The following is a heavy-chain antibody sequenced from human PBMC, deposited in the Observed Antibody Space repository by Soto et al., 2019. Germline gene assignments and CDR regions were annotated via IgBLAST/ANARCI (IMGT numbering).Heavy chain of an antibody. D-gene: IGHD3-9*01. J-gene: IGHJ6*02. CDR2: ISSSSSYI. CDR1: GFTFIDYY. CDR3: ASSFLAYYDILTGYYAPYYYYGMDV. V-gene: IGHV3-11*06. Sequence: PGWSLRLACASSGFTFIDYYMSWICQAQGQGLEWVSSISSSSSYIYYADSVKGRFTIFRDNAKNKQYLQMNSLRAEDTAVYYCASSFLAYYDILTGYYAPYYYYGMDVWGQGTTVTVSS.